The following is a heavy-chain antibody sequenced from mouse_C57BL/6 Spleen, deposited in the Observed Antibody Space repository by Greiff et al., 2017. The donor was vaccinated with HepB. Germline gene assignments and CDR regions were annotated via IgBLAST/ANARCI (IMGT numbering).Heavy chain of an antibody. V-gene: IGHV1-80*01. Sequence: QVQLKQSGAELVKPGASVKISCKASGYAFSSYWMNWVKQRPGKGLEWIGQIYPGDGDTNYNGKFKGKATLTANKSSSTAYMQLSSLTSEDSAVYFCAREARTDGKEGYFDVWGTGTTVTVSS. CDR1: GYAFSSYW. CDR2: IYPGDGDT. J-gene: IGHJ1*03. D-gene: IGHD2-1*01. CDR3: AREARTDGKEGYFDV.